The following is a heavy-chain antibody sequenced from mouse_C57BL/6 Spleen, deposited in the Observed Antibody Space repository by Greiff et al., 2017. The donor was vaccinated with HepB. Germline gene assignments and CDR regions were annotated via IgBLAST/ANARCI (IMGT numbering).Heavy chain of an antibody. CDR2: IYPRSGNT. D-gene: IGHD1-1*01. Sequence: QVQLQQSGAELARPGASVKLSCKASGYTFTSYGISWVKQRTGQGLEWIGEIYPRSGNTYYNEKFKGKATLTADKSSSAAYMELRSLTSEDSAVYFCARPTVVDTRYFAVWGTGTTFTVPS. V-gene: IGHV1-81*01. CDR1: GYTFTSYG. CDR3: ARPTVVDTRYFAV. J-gene: IGHJ1*02.